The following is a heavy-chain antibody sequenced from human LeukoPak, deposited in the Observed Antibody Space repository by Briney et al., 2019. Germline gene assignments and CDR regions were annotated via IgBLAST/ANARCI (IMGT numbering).Heavy chain of an antibody. CDR3: ARVEGRCGSTSCHLGQLDY. J-gene: IGHJ4*02. D-gene: IGHD2-2*01. CDR2: IYYSGST. V-gene: IGHV4-31*03. CDR1: GGSISSGAYY. Sequence: SETLSLTCTVSGGSISSGAYYWNWIRQHPGKGLEWIGHIYYSGSTYYNPSLKSRVTISVDTSKNQFSLKLNSVTAADTAVYYCARVEGRCGSTSCHLGQLDYWGQGTLVTVSS.